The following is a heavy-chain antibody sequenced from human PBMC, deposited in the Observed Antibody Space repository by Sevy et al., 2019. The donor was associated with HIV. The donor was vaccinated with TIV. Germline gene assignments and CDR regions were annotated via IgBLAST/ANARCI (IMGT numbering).Heavy chain of an antibody. CDR2: IWHDGSNK. V-gene: IGHV3-33*01. CDR1: GFTFSSYG. Sequence: GGSLRLSCAASGFTFSSYGMHWVRQAPGKGLEWVAVIWHDGSNKYYADSVKGRFTISIDNSKNTPSLQMNSLRAEDTAGYYCAGDVPALRDYGDYGESGIDVWGQGTTVTVSS. J-gene: IGHJ6*02. CDR3: AGDVPALRDYGDYGESGIDV. D-gene: IGHD4-17*01.